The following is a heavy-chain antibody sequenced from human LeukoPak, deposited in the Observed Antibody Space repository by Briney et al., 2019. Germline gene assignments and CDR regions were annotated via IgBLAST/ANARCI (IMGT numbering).Heavy chain of an antibody. CDR3: AKEIVSHYDFWSGLDY. J-gene: IGHJ4*02. CDR1: GFTFSSYG. Sequence: GGSLRLSCAASGFTFSSYGMHWVRQAPGKGLEWVAFIRYDGSNKYYADSVKGRFTISRDNSKNTLYLQMNSLRAEDTAVYYCAKEIVSHYDFWSGLDYWGQGTLVTVSS. V-gene: IGHV3-30*02. CDR2: IRYDGSNK. D-gene: IGHD3-3*01.